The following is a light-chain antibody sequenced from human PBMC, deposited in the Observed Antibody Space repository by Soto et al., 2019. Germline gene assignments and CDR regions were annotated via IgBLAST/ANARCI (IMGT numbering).Light chain of an antibody. CDR1: SSYIGAGYD. J-gene: IGLJ3*02. CDR3: QSYDSSLSGSV. CDR2: GNS. Sequence: HSVLTQPPSVSGAPGQRVTISCTGTSSYIGAGYDVHWYQQLPGTAPKLLIYGNSNRPSWVPDRFAGSKSGTSVSLAITGLQAEDEAEYYCQSYDSSLSGSVFGGGTLLTVL. V-gene: IGLV1-40*01.